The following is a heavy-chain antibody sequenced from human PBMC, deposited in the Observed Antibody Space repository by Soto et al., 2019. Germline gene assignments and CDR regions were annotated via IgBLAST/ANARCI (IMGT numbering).Heavy chain of an antibody. CDR1: GGSISSGGYY. V-gene: IGHV4-31*03. CDR3: ARVRGSPCSGGSCYNYYYYYYMDV. D-gene: IGHD2-15*01. CDR2: IYYSGST. Sequence: SETLSLTCTVSGGSISSGGYYWSWIRQHPGKGLEWIGYIYYSGSTYYNPSLKSRVTISVDTSKNQFSLKLSSVTAADTAVYYCARVRGSPCSGGSCYNYYYYYYMDVWGKGTTVTVSS. J-gene: IGHJ6*03.